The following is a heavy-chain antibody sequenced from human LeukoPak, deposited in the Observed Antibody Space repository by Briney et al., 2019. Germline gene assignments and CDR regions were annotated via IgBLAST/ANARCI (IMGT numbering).Heavy chain of an antibody. J-gene: IGHJ4*02. CDR1: GFTFSSYA. Sequence: GGSLRLSCAASGFTFSSYAMTWVRQAPGKGLEWVSRINSDGSSTSYADSVKGRFTISRDNAKNTLYLQMNSLRAEDTAVYYCALYYYGSGSYSDYWGQGTLVTVSS. CDR2: INSDGSST. CDR3: ALYYYGSGSYSDY. V-gene: IGHV3-74*01. D-gene: IGHD3-10*01.